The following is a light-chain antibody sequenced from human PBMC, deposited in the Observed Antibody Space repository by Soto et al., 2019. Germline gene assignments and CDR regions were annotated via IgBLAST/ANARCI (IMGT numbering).Light chain of an antibody. CDR2: DVS. V-gene: IGLV2-14*01. J-gene: IGLJ1*01. CDR3: SSYTSSSTYV. CDR1: SSDVGGYNY. Sequence: QSVLTQPASVSGSPGQSITISCTGTSSDVGGYNYVSWYQQHPGKAPKLMIYDVSNRPSGVSNRFSGPKSGNTASLTISGLQAEDEADYHCSSYTSSSTYVFGTGTRSPS.